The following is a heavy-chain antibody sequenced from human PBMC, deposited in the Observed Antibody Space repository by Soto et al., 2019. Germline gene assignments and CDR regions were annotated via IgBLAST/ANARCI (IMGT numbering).Heavy chain of an antibody. CDR1: GFTFSSYA. D-gene: IGHD6-13*01. J-gene: IGHJ6*02. V-gene: IGHV3-23*01. CDR3: AKDTKSSSLIFDYYYGMDV. Sequence: GGSLRLSCAASGFTFSSYAMSWVRQAPGKGLEWVSSISGSGGSTYYAVSVKGRFTISRDNSKNTLYLQMNSLRAEDTAVYYCAKDTKSSSLIFDYYYGMDVWGQGTTVTVSS. CDR2: ISGSGGST.